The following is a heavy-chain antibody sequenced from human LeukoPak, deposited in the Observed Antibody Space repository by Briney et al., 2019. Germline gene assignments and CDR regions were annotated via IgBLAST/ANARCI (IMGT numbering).Heavy chain of an antibody. CDR1: GASISSYY. J-gene: IGHJ5*02. V-gene: IGHV4-59*01. CDR3: ARGAVAGKMSWFDP. CDR2: IYYDGST. D-gene: IGHD6-19*01. Sequence: SETLSLTCTVSGASISSYYWIWIRQPQGKGLEWIGHIYYDGSTNYNPSLKSRVTISVDTSKNQFSLNMSSVTAADTAVYYCARGAVAGKMSWFDPWGQGTLVTVSS.